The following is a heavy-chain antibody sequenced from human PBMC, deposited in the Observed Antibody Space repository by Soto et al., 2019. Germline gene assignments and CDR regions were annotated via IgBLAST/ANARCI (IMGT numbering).Heavy chain of an antibody. CDR2: IAYDGSIK. CDR1: GFTFSSYA. CDR3: ARVIGWGVDNY. Sequence: QMQLVESGGGVVKPGRSLRLSCAASGFTFSSYAMHWVRQAPGKGLEWVAAIAYDGSIKNYADSVKGRFTISRDNSKTTLYLQMNSLRAEDYAVYYCARVIGWGVDNYWGQGSLVTVSS. J-gene: IGHJ4*02. V-gene: IGHV3-30-3*01. D-gene: IGHD6-19*01.